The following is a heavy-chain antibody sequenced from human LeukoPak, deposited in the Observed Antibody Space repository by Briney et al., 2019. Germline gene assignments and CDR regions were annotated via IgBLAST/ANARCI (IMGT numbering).Heavy chain of an antibody. CDR1: GGSISSGDYY. V-gene: IGHV4-30-4*01. J-gene: IGHJ5*02. D-gene: IGHD6-19*01. CDR2: IYYSGST. Sequence: SETLSLTCTVSGGSISSGDYYWSWIRQPPGKGLEWIGYIYYSGSTYYNPSLKSRVTISVDTSKNQFSLKLSSVTAADTAVYYCARAVAGHGSWFDPWGQGTLVTVSS. CDR3: ARAVAGHGSWFDP.